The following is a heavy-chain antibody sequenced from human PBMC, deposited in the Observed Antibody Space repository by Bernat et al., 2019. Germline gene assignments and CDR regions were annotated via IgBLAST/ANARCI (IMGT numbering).Heavy chain of an antibody. CDR2: ISYDGSNK. J-gene: IGHJ6*02. CDR3: ARERGVDTAMVALFYYYYGMDV. CDR1: GFTFSSYA. Sequence: QVQLVESGGGVVQPGRSLRLSCAASGFTFSSYAMHWVRQAPGKGLEWVAVISYDGSNKYYADSVKGRFTISRDNSKNTLYLQMNSLRAEGTAVYYCARERGVDTAMVALFYYYYGMDVWGQGTTVTVSS. V-gene: IGHV3-30-3*01. D-gene: IGHD5-18*01.